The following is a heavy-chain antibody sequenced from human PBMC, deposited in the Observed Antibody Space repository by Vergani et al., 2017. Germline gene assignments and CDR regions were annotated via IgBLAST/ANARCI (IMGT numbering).Heavy chain of an antibody. J-gene: IGHJ5*02. CDR2: IYYSGST. V-gene: IGHV4-59*01. CDR1: GGSISSYY. D-gene: IGHD3-16*02. Sequence: QVQLQESGPGLVKPSETLSLTCTVSGGSISSYYWSWIRQPPGKGLEWIGDIYYSGSTNYNPSLKSRVTISVDTSKNQFSLKLGSVTAADTAVYYCARVANDYIWGSYRYNWFDPWGQGTLVTVSS. CDR3: ARVANDYIWGSYRYNWFDP.